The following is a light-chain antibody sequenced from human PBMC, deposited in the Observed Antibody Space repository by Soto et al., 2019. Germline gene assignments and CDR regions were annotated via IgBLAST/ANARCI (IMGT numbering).Light chain of an antibody. Sequence: QSVLTQPPSVSGTPGQRVTISCSGSSSNIGRNTVSWYQQFPGTAPRLLMYSDNQGPSGVPDRFSGSKSGTSASLAISGLQSEDEADYYCATWDDTLDGTVFGGGTKLTVL. CDR1: SSNIGRNT. V-gene: IGLV1-44*01. CDR2: SDN. CDR3: ATWDDTLDGTV. J-gene: IGLJ2*01.